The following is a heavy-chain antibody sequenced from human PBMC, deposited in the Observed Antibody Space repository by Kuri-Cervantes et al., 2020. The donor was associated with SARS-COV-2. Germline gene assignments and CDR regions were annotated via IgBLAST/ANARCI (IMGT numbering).Heavy chain of an antibody. V-gene: IGHV1-69*13. J-gene: IGHJ3*02. Sequence: SVKVSCKASGGTFSSYAISWVRQAPGQGLEWMGGIIPILGTANYAQKFQGRVTTTADESTSTAYMELSRLRSDDTAVYYCARDGGKHIVVDAFDIWGQGTMVTVSS. CDR3: ARDGGKHIVVDAFDI. CDR2: IIPILGTA. D-gene: IGHD3-16*01. CDR1: GGTFSSYA.